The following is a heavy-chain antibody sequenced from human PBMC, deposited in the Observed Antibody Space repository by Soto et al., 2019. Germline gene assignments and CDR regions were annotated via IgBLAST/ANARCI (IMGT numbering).Heavy chain of an antibody. CDR1: GFTFSSYS. V-gene: IGHV3-21*01. J-gene: IGHJ6*03. CDR2: ISSSSSYI. Sequence: GGSLRLSCAASGFTFSSYSMNWVRQAPGKGLEWVSSISSSSSYIYYADSVKGRFNISRDKAKKQLYLQMNSLRAEDTAASYCAGDEGGSSWDYYCYMDVWGKGTMVTVSS. CDR3: AGDEGGSSWDYYCYMDV. D-gene: IGHD6-13*01.